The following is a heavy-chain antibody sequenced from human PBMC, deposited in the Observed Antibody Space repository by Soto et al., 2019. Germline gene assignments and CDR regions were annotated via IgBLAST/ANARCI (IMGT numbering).Heavy chain of an antibody. Sequence: ASVKVSCKASGGTFSSYAISWVRQAPGQGLEWMGGIIPIFGTANYAQKFQGRVTITADESTSTAYMELSSLRSEDTAVYYCASSRYSSSWLDYYYYYGMDVWGQGTTVTVSS. D-gene: IGHD6-13*01. J-gene: IGHJ6*02. CDR2: IIPIFGTA. V-gene: IGHV1-69*13. CDR3: ASSRYSSSWLDYYYYYGMDV. CDR1: GGTFSSYA.